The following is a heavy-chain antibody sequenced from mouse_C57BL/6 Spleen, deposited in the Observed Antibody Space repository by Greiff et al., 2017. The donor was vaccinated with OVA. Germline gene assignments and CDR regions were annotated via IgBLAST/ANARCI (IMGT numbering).Heavy chain of an antibody. V-gene: IGHV1-26*01. D-gene: IGHD2-4*01. Sequence: EVQLQQSGPELVKPGASVKISCKASGYTFTDYYMNWVKQSHGKSLEWIGDINPNNGGTSYNQKFKGKATLTVDKSSSTAYMELRSLTSEDSAVYYCARRIDYDGVMDYWGQGTSVTVSS. CDR3: ARRIDYDGVMDY. CDR1: GYTFTDYY. CDR2: INPNNGGT. J-gene: IGHJ4*01.